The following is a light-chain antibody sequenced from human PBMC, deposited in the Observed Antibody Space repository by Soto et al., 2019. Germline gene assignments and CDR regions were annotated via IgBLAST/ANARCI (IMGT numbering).Light chain of an antibody. J-gene: IGLJ3*02. V-gene: IGLV2-14*01. CDR2: EVR. CDR1: NRDVGSYNL. CDR3: SSYTTTSNRV. Sequence: QSALTQPASVSGSPGQSITIACTGTNRDVGSYNLVSWYQQRPGEAPKLIISEVRNRPSGISYRFTGSKSGNTASLTISGLQAEDEADYYCSSYTTTSNRVFGGGTKLTVL.